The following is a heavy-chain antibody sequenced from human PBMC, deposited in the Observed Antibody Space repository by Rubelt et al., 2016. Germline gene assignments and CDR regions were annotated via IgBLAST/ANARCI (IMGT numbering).Heavy chain of an antibody. J-gene: IGHJ4*02. V-gene: IGHV3-23*01. CDR3: RASGPKGGFDH. D-gene: IGHD3-10*01. CDR1: GFTFSRYA. CDR2: ISGSGGST. Sequence: SRGGLVQPGGSLRVSCAASGFTFSRYAMNWVRQAPGKGLEWVAAISGSGGSTFYADSVKGRFTISRDNSKNTLYLQMYSLRVEDTALYYCRASGPKGGFDHWGQGTLVTVAS.